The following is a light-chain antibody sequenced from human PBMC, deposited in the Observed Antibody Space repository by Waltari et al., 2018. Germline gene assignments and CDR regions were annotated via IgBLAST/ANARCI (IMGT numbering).Light chain of an antibody. CDR1: QSVSSY. CDR2: DAS. V-gene: IGKV3-11*01. J-gene: IGKJ1*01. CDR3: QQRSNWPRGGT. Sequence: EIVLTQSPATLSLSPGERATLSCRASQSVSSYLAWYQQKPGQAPRLLIYDASNRATGIPARFSGSGSGTDFTLTISSLEPEDFAVYYCQQRSNWPRGGTCGQGTKVEIK.